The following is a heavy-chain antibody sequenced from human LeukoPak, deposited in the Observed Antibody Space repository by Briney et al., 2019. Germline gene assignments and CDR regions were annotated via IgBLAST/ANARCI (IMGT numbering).Heavy chain of an antibody. V-gene: IGHV1-18*01. CDR1: GYTFTSYG. CDR3: AGDLPDTAMANYYYYGMDV. Sequence: GASVKVSCKASGYTFTSYGISWVRQPPGQGLEWMGWISTYNGNTNNAQKLQGRVTMTTDTSTSTAYMELRSLRSDDTAVYYCAGDLPDTAMANYYYYGMDVWGQGTTVTVSS. CDR2: ISTYNGNT. D-gene: IGHD5-18*01. J-gene: IGHJ6*02.